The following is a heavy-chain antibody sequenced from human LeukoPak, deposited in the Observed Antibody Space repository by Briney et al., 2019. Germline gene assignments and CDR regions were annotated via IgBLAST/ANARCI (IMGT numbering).Heavy chain of an antibody. CDR2: INPSGGST. V-gene: IGHV1-46*01. Sequence: ASVKVSCKASGYTFTSYYMHWVRQAPGQGLEWMGIINPSGGSTSYAQKFQGRVTMTRDMSTSTVYMELSSLRSEDTAVYYCARWGTSTRGYGGSRFDPWGQGTLVTVSS. CDR1: GYTFTSYY. J-gene: IGHJ5*02. D-gene: IGHD4-23*01. CDR3: ARWGTSTRGYGGSRFDP.